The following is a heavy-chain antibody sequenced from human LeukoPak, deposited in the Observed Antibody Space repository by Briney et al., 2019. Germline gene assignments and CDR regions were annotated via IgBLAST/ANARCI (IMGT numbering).Heavy chain of an antibody. CDR2: IYTSGST. CDR3: ARSGYSSSWYWYFDL. D-gene: IGHD6-13*01. V-gene: IGHV4-4*07. CDR1: GCSISSYY. Sequence: SETLSLTCTVSGCSISSYYWSWIRQPAGKGLEWIGRIYTSGSTNYNPSLKSRVTMSVDTSKNQFSLKLSSVTAADTAVYYCARSGYSSSWYWYFDLWGRGTLVTVSS. J-gene: IGHJ2*01.